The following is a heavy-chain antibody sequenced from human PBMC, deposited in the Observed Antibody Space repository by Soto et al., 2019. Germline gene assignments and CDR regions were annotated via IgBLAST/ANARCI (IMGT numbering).Heavy chain of an antibody. J-gene: IGHJ6*02. CDR3: AGDVPGIAAAGGHYYYYGMDV. CDR2: IYYSGST. V-gene: IGHV4-61*01. Sequence: ETLSLTCTVSGGSVSSGSYYWSWIRQPPGKGLEWIGYIYYSGSTNYNPSLKSRVTISVDTSKNQFSLKLSSVTAADTAVYYCAGDVPGIAAAGGHYYYYGMDVWGQGTTVTVSS. D-gene: IGHD6-13*01. CDR1: GGSVSSGSYY.